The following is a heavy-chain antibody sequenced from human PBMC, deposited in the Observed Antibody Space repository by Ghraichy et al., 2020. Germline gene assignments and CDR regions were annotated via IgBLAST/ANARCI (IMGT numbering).Heavy chain of an antibody. V-gene: IGHV3-53*01. Sequence: LSLTCAASGFTVSSNYMSWVRQAPGKGLEWVSVIYSGGSTYYADSVKGRFTISRHNSKNTLYLQMNSLRVEDTALYYCAKDSLGDYFYYGMDVWGQGTTVTVSS. CDR2: IYSGGST. J-gene: IGHJ6*02. CDR1: GFTVSSNY. CDR3: AKDSLGDYFYYGMDV. D-gene: IGHD1-26*01.